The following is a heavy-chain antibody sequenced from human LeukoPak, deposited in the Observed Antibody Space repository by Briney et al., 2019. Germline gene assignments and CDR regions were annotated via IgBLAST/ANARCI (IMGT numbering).Heavy chain of an antibody. D-gene: IGHD4-17*01. Sequence: PGGSLRLSCAASGFTFSTYSMNWVRQAPGKGLEWVSYISRNSGSIYYAYSVKGRFTISRDNAKNSLYLQMNSLRAEDTAVYYCARPLDDYDDYVSYFHHWGQGTLVTVSS. V-gene: IGHV3-48*01. J-gene: IGHJ1*01. CDR2: ISRNSGSI. CDR3: ARPLDDYDDYVSYFHH. CDR1: GFTFSTYS.